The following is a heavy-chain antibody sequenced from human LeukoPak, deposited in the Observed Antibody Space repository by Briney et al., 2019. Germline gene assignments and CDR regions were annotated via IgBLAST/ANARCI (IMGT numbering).Heavy chain of an antibody. J-gene: IGHJ4*02. Sequence: SQTLSLTCTVSGGSISSGSYYWSWIRQPAGKGPEWIGRIYTSGSTNYNPSLKSRVTISVDTSKNQFSLKLSSVTAADTAVYYCARDGGLYDSSGALDYWGQGTLVTVSS. CDR1: GGSISSGSYY. V-gene: IGHV4-61*02. CDR2: IYTSGST. CDR3: ARDGGLYDSSGALDY. D-gene: IGHD3-22*01.